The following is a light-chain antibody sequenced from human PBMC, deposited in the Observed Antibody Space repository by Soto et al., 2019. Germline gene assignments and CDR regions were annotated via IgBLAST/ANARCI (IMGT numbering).Light chain of an antibody. V-gene: IGKV3-20*01. CDR1: QSVSATY. J-gene: IGKJ1*01. CDR3: QQYDSYSWT. CDR2: GAS. Sequence: EIVLTQSPGTLSLSPGERATLSCRASQSVSATYLAWYQQKPGQAPRLLIYGASNRATGIPDRFTGSGSGTDFTLTISRLEPEDFATYYCQQYDSYSWTFDQGTKVEMK.